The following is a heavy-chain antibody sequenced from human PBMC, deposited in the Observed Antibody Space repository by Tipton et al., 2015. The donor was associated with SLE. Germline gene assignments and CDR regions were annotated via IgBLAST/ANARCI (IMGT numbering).Heavy chain of an antibody. D-gene: IGHD3-3*01. V-gene: IGHV4-61*01. CDR1: GGSISSSSYY. CDR3: AREKGITIFPRWCDP. CDR2: IYYSGST. Sequence: TLSLTCTVSGGSISSSSYYWGWIRQPPGKGLEWIGYIYYSGSTNYHPSLKSRVTISVDTSKNQFSLKLSSVTAADTAVYYCAREKGITIFPRWCDPWGQGTLVTVSS. J-gene: IGHJ5*02.